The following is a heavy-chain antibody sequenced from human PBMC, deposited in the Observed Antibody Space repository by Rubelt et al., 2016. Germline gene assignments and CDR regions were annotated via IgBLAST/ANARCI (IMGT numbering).Heavy chain of an antibody. Sequence: QVQLQESGPGLVKPSETLSLTCTVSGGSISSYYWSWIRQPPGKGLEWIGYIYYSGSTNYNPSLKSRVRISVGRSQEQFSLRLSCVTAADTAVYYCARHEEYYYDSSGSFDYWGQGTLVTVSS. CDR2: IYYSGST. CDR1: GGSISSYY. J-gene: IGHJ4*02. V-gene: IGHV4-59*08. CDR3: ARHEEYYYDSSGSFDY. D-gene: IGHD3-22*01.